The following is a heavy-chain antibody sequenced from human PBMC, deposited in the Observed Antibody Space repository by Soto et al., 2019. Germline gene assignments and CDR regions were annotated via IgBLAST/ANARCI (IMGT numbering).Heavy chain of an antibody. CDR3: ARTARLRPVY. J-gene: IGHJ4*02. CDR2: IYYSGST. V-gene: IGHV4-31*03. Sequence: SETKSLTCTVADGSISSGGYYWSWIRQHPGKGLEWIGYIYYSGSTYYNPSLKSRVTISVDTSKNQFSLKLSSVTAADTAVYYCARTARLRPVYWGQGTLVTVSS. D-gene: IGHD4-17*01. CDR1: DGSISSGGYY.